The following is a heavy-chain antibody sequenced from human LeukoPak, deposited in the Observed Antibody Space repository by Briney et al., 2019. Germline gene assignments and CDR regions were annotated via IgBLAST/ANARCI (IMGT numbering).Heavy chain of an antibody. D-gene: IGHD3-10*01. CDR1: GFTFSSYG. V-gene: IGHV3-33*01. J-gene: IGHJ4*02. Sequence: PGRSLRLSCAASGFTFSSYGMHWVRQAPGKGLEWVAVIWHDGSNKYYADSVKGRFTISRDNSKNTLYLQMNSLRAEDTAVYYCARYTVMGRIFDYWGQGTLVTVSS. CDR3: ARYTVMGRIFDY. CDR2: IWHDGSNK.